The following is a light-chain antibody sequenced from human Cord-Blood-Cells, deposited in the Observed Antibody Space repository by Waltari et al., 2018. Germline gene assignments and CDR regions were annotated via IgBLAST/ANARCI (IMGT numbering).Light chain of an antibody. J-gene: IGKJ5*01. V-gene: IGKV3-11*01. CDR3: QQHSNWPPSVT. Sequence: EIVLTQSPATLSLSPGERATLSCRASQSVSSYLAWYQQKPGQAPRLLIYDASNRATGIPARFSGSGSWTDFTLTISSLEPEDFAVYYCQQHSNWPPSVTFGQGTRLEIK. CDR2: DAS. CDR1: QSVSSY.